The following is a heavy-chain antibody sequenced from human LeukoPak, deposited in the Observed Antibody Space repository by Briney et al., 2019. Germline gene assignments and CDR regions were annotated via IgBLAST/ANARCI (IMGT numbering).Heavy chain of an antibody. D-gene: IGHD1-1*01. V-gene: IGHV1-69*13. CDR1: GGTFSSYA. CDR2: IIPIFGTA. CDR3: ARQIRWTNWFDP. Sequence: SVKVSCKASGGTFSSYAISWVRQAPGQGLEWMGGIIPIFGTANYAQKFQGRVTITADESTSTAYMELSSLRSEDTAVYCCARQIRWTNWFDPWGQGTLVTVSS. J-gene: IGHJ5*02.